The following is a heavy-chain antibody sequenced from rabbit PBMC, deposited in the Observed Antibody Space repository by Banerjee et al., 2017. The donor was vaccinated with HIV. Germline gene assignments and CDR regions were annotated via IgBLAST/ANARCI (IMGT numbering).Heavy chain of an antibody. CDR1: GFPLSSYW. D-gene: IGHD2-1*01. CDR2: IGAGSSGTT. Sequence: QEQLVASGGGLVQPEGSMTLTCKASGFPLSSYWMWVGRQAPGKGLEWIACIGAGSSGTTYYASWAKGRCTISKTSSTTVTLKMTSRTEAETATEGGEREKEEGDVNAFDLWGQGTLVTVS. V-gene: IGHV1S45*01. J-gene: IGHJ4*01. CDR3: EREKEEGDVNAFDL.